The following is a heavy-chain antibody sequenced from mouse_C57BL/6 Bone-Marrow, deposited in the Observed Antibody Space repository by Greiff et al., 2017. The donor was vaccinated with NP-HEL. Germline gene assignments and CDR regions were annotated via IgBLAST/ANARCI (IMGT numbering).Heavy chain of an antibody. CDR1: GYTFTSYW. CDR3: ARDYGSSYGAMDY. D-gene: IGHD1-1*01. CDR2: INPSNGGT. J-gene: IGHJ4*01. Sequence: VQLQQPGTELVKPGASVKLSCKASGYTFTSYWMHWVKQRPGQGLEWIGNINPSNGGTNYNEKLKSKATLTVDKSSSTAYMQLSSLTSEDSAVYYCARDYGSSYGAMDYWGQGTSVTVSS. V-gene: IGHV1-53*01.